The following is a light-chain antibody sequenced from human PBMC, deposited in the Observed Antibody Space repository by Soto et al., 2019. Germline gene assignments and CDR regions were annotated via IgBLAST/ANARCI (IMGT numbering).Light chain of an antibody. V-gene: IGKV3-11*01. Sequence: EIVVTQSPGTLSLSPGERATLSCRASQSVSSSYLAWYQHKPGQAPRLLIYHTSNRATGIPARFSGSGSGTDFTLTISSLEPEDFAVYYCHQRQSWPRTFGQGTKVDIK. CDR1: QSVSSSY. CDR3: HQRQSWPRT. J-gene: IGKJ1*01. CDR2: HTS.